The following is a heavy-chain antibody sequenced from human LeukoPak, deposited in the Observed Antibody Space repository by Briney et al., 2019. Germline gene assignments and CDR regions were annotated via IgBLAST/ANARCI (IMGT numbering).Heavy chain of an antibody. V-gene: IGHV3-9*01. CDR1: GFTFDDYA. J-gene: IGHJ6*02. D-gene: IGHD2-8*01. CDR2: ISWNSGSI. Sequence: GGSLRLSCAASGFTFDDYAMHWVRQAPGKGLEWVSGISWNSGSIDYADSVKGRFTISRDNAKNSLYLQMNSLRAEDTALYYCAKDIYCTNGVCYRGGPYYYYGMDVWGQGTRSPSP. CDR3: AKDIYCTNGVCYRGGPYYYYGMDV.